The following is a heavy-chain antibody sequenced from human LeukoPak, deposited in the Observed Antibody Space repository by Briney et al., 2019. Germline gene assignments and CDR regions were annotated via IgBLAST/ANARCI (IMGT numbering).Heavy chain of an antibody. CDR3: ARGGSSTSCYDY. CDR2: IYHSGST. CDR1: GGSISSGGYS. D-gene: IGHD2-2*01. J-gene: IGHJ4*02. Sequence: PSETLSLTCAVSGGSISSGGYSWSWIRQPPGKGLEWIGYIYHSGSTYYNPSLKSRVTISVDTSKNQFSLKLSSVTAADTAVYYCARGGSSTSCYDYWGQGTLVTVSS. V-gene: IGHV4-30-2*01.